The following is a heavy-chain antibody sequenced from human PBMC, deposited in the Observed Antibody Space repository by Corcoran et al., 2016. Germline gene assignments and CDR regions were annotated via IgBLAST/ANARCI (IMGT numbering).Heavy chain of an antibody. D-gene: IGHD2-2*01. CDR3: ARPTSCSTTTCYFDY. V-gene: IGHV5-51*01. Sequence: EVQLVQSGAEVKKPGESLKISCKGSGYSFTSYWIGWVRQMPGKGLEWMGIIYPGDSDTRYSPSFQGQVTISADKSISTAYLQWSSLKAPDTAMYYCARPTSCSTTTCYFDYWGQGTLVTVSS. CDR1: GYSFTSYW. CDR2: IYPGDSDT. J-gene: IGHJ4*02.